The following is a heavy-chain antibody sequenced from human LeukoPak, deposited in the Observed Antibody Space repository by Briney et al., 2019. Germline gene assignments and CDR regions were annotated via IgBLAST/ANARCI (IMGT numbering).Heavy chain of an antibody. CDR3: ARGGGYYGSGSPQYYYYGVDV. J-gene: IGHJ6*02. Sequence: GGSLRLSCAASGFTFSSYEMNWVRQAPGKGLEWVSYISSSGNTIYYADSVKGRFTISRDNAKNSLYLQMNSLRAEDTAVYYCARGGGYYGSGSPQYYYYGVDVWGQGTTVTVSS. CDR2: ISSSGNTI. CDR1: GFTFSSYE. D-gene: IGHD3-10*01. V-gene: IGHV3-48*03.